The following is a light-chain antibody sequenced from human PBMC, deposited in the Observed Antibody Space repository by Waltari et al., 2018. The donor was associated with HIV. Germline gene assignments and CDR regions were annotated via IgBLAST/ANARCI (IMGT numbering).Light chain of an antibody. CDR3: QQRKDWPIT. Sequence: EIVLTQSPVTLSLSPGESATLSCRASQSVSSYLAWCQQKPGQAPRLLIYDASHRATSIPASFSGSGSGTDFTLTISSLEPEDFAVYYCQQRKDWPITFGQGTRLEIK. V-gene: IGKV3-11*01. CDR2: DAS. J-gene: IGKJ5*01. CDR1: QSVSSY.